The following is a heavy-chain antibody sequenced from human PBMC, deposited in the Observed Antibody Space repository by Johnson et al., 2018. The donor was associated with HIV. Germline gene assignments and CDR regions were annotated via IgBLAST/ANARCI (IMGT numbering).Heavy chain of an antibody. CDR2: IRSKAYGGTT. CDR1: GFTFGDYA. D-gene: IGHD3-9*01. Sequence: VQLVESGGGLVQPGRSLRLSCTASGFTFGDYAMSWVRQAPGKGLEWVGFIRSKAYGGTTEYAASVKGRFTISRDDSKSIAYLQMNSLKTEDTAVYYCTRDRDILNGYLPRHAFDIWGQGTMVTVSS. V-gene: IGHV3-49*04. CDR3: TRDRDILNGYLPRHAFDI. J-gene: IGHJ3*02.